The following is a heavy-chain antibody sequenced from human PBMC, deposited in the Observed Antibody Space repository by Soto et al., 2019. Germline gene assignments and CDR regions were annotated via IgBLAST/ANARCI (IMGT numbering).Heavy chain of an antibody. CDR1: GFTISTHG. Sequence: QAQLVESGGGVVQPGTSLRLSCAASGFTISTHGMHWVRQAPGKGLEWLANIWYDGSNKFYAESVKGRFSISKDNSQNTLYLQMSSLRAEDTAVYYCAAATTWNFHFPYWGQGTQVTVPS. J-gene: IGHJ4*02. CDR3: AAATTWNFHFPY. D-gene: IGHD1-7*01. CDR2: IWYDGSNK. V-gene: IGHV3-33*03.